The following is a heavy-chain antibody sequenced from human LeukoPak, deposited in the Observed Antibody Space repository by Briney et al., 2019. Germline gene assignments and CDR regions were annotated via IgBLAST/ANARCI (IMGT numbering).Heavy chain of an antibody. V-gene: IGHV1-69*06. CDR3: AREMRSSKALDY. CDR2: IIPIFGTA. CDR1: GGTFSSYA. D-gene: IGHD2/OR15-2a*01. Sequence: ASVKVSCKASGGTFSSYAISWVRQAPGQGLEWMGGIIPIFGTANYAQKFQGRVTITADKSTSTAYMDLSSLRSEDTAVYYCAREMRSSKALDYWGQGTLVTLSS. J-gene: IGHJ4*02.